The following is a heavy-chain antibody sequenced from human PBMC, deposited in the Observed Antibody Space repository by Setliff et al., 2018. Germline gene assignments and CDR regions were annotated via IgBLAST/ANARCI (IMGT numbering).Heavy chain of an antibody. CDR2: INQDGSEK. CDR1: GVFFRNYH. Sequence: PGGSLRLSCAVSGVFFRNYHVTWVRQAPGKGLEWVANINQDGSEKYYVDSVKGRFTISRDNAANSLYLQMNSLRAEDTAVYYCARSETCHSTHCSPYDYWGQGTPVTVSS. V-gene: IGHV3-7*01. CDR3: ARSETCHSTHCSPYDY. D-gene: IGHD2-2*01. J-gene: IGHJ4*02.